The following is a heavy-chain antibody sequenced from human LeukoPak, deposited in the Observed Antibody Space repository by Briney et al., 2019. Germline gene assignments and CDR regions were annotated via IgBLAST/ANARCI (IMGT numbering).Heavy chain of an antibody. CDR1: GGSISSYY. V-gene: IGHV4-4*07. CDR3: AKARAIPVVGATKPYYYYYMDV. J-gene: IGHJ6*03. D-gene: IGHD1-26*01. Sequence: PSETLSLTCTVSGGSISSYYWSWIRQPAGKGLEWIGRIYTSGSTNYNPSLKSRVTMSVDTSKNQFSLKLSSVTAEDTAVYYCAKARAIPVVGATKPYYYYYMDVWGKGTTVTISS. CDR2: IYTSGST.